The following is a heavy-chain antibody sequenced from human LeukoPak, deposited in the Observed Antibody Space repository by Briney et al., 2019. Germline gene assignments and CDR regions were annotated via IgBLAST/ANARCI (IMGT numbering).Heavy chain of an antibody. Sequence: MPSETLSLTCAVYGGSFSGYYWSWIRQPPGKGLEWIGEINHSGSTNYNPSLKSRVTVSVDTSKNQFSLKLSSVAAADTAVYYCARRTMYRSLGDYWGQGTLVTVSS. V-gene: IGHV4-34*01. D-gene: IGHD1-14*01. CDR3: ARRTMYRSLGDY. CDR1: GGSFSGYY. CDR2: INHSGST. J-gene: IGHJ4*02.